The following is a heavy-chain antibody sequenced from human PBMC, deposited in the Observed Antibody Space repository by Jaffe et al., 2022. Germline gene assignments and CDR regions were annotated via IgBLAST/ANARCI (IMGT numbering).Heavy chain of an antibody. J-gene: IGHJ3*02. Sequence: EVQLVESGGGLVQPGGSLRLSCEASGFTFSSYWMTWVRQAPGKGLEWVANIKQDGSEEYYVDSVKGRFTISRDNAKNSLYLQMNSLGAEDTAVYYCARSIGWRDAFDIWGQGTMVTVSS. D-gene: IGHD6-19*01. V-gene: IGHV3-7*05. CDR3: ARSIGWRDAFDI. CDR1: GFTFSSYW. CDR2: IKQDGSEE.